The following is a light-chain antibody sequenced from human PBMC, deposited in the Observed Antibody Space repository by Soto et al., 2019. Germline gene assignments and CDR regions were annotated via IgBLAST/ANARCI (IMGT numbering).Light chain of an antibody. V-gene: IGLV1-40*01. Sequence: QSVLTQPPSVSGAPGQRVTISCTGSSSNIGAGYDVHWYQQLPGTAPKLLIYGNSNRPSGVPDRFSGSKSGTSASLAITGLQAEDEADYYGQSYDSSLSGPNWVFGGGTKLTV. CDR2: GNS. CDR1: SSNIGAGYD. J-gene: IGLJ3*02. CDR3: QSYDSSLSGPNWV.